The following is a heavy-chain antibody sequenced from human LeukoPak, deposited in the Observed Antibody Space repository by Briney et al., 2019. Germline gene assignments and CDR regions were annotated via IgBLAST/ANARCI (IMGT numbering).Heavy chain of an antibody. CDR3: ARRLGYCSSTSCYYYFDY. CDR1: GYSISSGYY. V-gene: IGHV4-38-2*01. J-gene: IGHJ4*02. Sequence: SETLSLTCAVSGYSISSGYYWGWIRQPPGKGLEWIGSIYHSGSTYYNPSLKSRVTMSVDTSKNQFSLKLSSVTAADTAVYYCARRLGYCSSTSCYYYFDYWGQGTLVTVSS. CDR2: IYHSGST. D-gene: IGHD2-2*01.